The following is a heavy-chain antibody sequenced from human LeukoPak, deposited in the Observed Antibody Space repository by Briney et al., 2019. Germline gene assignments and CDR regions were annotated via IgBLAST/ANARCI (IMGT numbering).Heavy chain of an antibody. CDR1: GLTFSNYW. V-gene: IGHV3-7*05. CDR3: ATISSAALDY. CDR2: INEDRSRK. Sequence: GGSLRLSCAASGLTFSNYWMNWVRQAPGKGLEWVANINEDRSRKSFVDSVKGRFTISRDNARNSVYLQMNSLRAEDTAMYYCATISSAALDYWGQGTLVTVSS. J-gene: IGHJ4*02. D-gene: IGHD6-13*01.